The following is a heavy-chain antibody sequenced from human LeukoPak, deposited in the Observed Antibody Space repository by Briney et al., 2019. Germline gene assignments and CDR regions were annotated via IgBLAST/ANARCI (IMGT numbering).Heavy chain of an antibody. CDR1: GDSISSGRYY. CDR2: VSASGST. Sequence: SQTLSLTCTVSGDSISSGRYYWSWIRQPAGKGLGWIGRVSASGSTNYSPSLNRRVTISVVTSKNQFSLKLSSVTAADTAVYYCARDPLGCSTPNCYFSWGQGTLVTVSS. J-gene: IGHJ5*02. V-gene: IGHV4-61*02. CDR3: ARDPLGCSTPNCYFS. D-gene: IGHD2-2*01.